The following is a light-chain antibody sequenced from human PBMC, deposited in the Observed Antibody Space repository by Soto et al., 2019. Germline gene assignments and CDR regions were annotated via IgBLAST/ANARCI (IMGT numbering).Light chain of an antibody. V-gene: IGKV3-15*01. Sequence: EVVMTQSPATLSVSPGGRATLSCRASQSVGIYLAWYQHKHGQAPRLLVHGASTRVTGIPARFNGSGSGTEFTLTISSLQSEDFAIYYCQQYDNWPPITFGQGTRLVIK. CDR3: QQYDNWPPIT. J-gene: IGKJ5*01. CDR2: GAS. CDR1: QSVGIY.